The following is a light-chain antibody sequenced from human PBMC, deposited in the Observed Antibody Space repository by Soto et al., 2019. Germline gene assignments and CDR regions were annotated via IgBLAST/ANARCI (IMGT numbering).Light chain of an antibody. CDR2: GAS. J-gene: IGKJ4*01. CDR1: QAISSN. V-gene: IGKV3D-15*01. Sequence: EIVMTQSPATLSVSRGERATLSCRANQAISSNLAWYQQKPGQAPRLLIYGASTRATGVPARFSGSGSGTDFTLTISSLQPEDFATYYCQQANSFPLTFGGGTKVDIK. CDR3: QQANSFPLT.